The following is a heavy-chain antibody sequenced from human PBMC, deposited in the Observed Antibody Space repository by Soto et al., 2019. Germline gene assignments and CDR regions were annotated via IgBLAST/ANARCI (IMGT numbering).Heavy chain of an antibody. CDR3: ARDVKLRGVKRALDY. J-gene: IGHJ4*02. V-gene: IGHV1-18*01. CDR2: ISAYNGNT. D-gene: IGHD3-10*01. CDR1: GYTFTSYG. Sequence: ASVKVSCKASGYTFTSYGISWVRQAPGQGLEWMGWISAYNGNTNYAQKLQGRVTMTTDTSTSTAYMELRSLRSDDTAVYYCARDVKLRGVKRALDYWGQGTLVTVSS.